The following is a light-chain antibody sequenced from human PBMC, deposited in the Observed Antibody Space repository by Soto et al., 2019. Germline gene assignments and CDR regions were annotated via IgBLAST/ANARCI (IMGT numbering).Light chain of an antibody. J-gene: IGKJ4*01. V-gene: IGKV1-33*01. Sequence: DIQMTQSPSSLSASVGDRVTITCQASQDITNHLNWYQQKPGKAPKLLIYDASNLQTGVPSRFSGSGSGKDFTFTISCLKPEDIAPVYCTQYALLLTFGGGLRVDIK. CDR3: TQYALLLT. CDR2: DAS. CDR1: QDITNH.